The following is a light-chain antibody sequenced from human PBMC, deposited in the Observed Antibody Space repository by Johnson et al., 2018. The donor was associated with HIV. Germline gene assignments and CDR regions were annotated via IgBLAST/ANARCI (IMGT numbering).Light chain of an antibody. Sequence: QSVLTQPPSVSAAPGQKVTISCSGSTSNIGNNYVSWYQQLPGTAPRLLIYENDKRPSGIPDRFSGSKSGTSATLGITGLQTGDEADYYGGTWDSSLSALFGTGTKVPVL. CDR3: GTWDSSLSAL. CDR1: TSNIGNNY. J-gene: IGLJ1*01. V-gene: IGLV1-51*02. CDR2: END.